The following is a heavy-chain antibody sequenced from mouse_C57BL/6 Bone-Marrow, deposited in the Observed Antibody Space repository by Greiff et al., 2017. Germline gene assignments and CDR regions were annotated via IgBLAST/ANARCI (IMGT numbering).Heavy chain of an antibody. J-gene: IGHJ2*01. CDR3: ASTEKNFNKRY. Sequence: QVQLQQSGAELVRPGTSVKVSCKASGYAFTNYLIEWVKQRPGQGLEWIGVIHPGSGGTNYNEKFKGKATLTADKSSSTAYMQLSRLSSEDSAVYFGASTEKNFNKRYWGQGTTLTVSS. CDR1: GYAFTNYL. V-gene: IGHV1-54*01. CDR2: IHPGSGGT. D-gene: IGHD1-1*01.